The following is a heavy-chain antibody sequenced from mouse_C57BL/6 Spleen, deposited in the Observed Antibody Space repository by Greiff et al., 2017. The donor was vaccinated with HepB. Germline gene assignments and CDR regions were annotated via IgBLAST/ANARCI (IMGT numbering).Heavy chain of an antibody. CDR2: INPNNGGT. Sequence: EVKLQQSGPELVKPGASVKISCKASGYTFTDYYMNWVKQSHGKSLEWIGDINPNNGGTSYNQKFKGKATLTVDKSSSTAYMELRSLTSEDSAVYYCASYYYGSSYDFDYWGQGTTLTVSS. CDR3: ASYYYGSSYDFDY. D-gene: IGHD1-1*01. CDR1: GYTFTDYY. J-gene: IGHJ2*01. V-gene: IGHV1-26*01.